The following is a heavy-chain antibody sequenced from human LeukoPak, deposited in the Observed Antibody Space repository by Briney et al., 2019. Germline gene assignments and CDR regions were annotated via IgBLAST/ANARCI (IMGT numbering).Heavy chain of an antibody. V-gene: IGHV4-34*01. J-gene: IGHJ4*02. CDR1: GGSINTYF. D-gene: IGHD3-22*01. CDR3: ARGSSTMIVVVTPDFDY. Sequence: PSETLSLTCTVSGGSINTYFWAWIRQPPGKGLEWIGEINHSGSTNYNPSLKRRVTISVDTSKNQFSLKLSSVTAADTAVYYCARGSSTMIVVVTPDFDYWGQGTLVTVSS. CDR2: INHSGST.